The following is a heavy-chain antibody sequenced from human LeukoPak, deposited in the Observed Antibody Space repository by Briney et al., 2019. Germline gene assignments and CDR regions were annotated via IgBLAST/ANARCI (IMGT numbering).Heavy chain of an antibody. Sequence: GGTLRLSCAASGFTFSSYAISWVRQAPGKGLEWVSGISGSGVSTYYADSVKGRFTISRDNSKNTLYLQMNSLRAEDTAVYYCAKDRSYYDSSGYIYYFDYWGQGTLVTVSS. D-gene: IGHD3-22*01. J-gene: IGHJ4*02. V-gene: IGHV3-23*01. CDR3: AKDRSYYDSSGYIYYFDY. CDR1: GFTFSSYA. CDR2: ISGSGVST.